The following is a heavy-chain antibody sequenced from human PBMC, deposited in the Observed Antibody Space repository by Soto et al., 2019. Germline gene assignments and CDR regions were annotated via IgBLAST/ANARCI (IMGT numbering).Heavy chain of an antibody. J-gene: IGHJ4*02. V-gene: IGHV3-23*01. Sequence: GGSLRLSCAASGFTFSSYAMSWVRQAPGKGLEWVSAISGSGGSTYYADSVKGRFTISRDNSKNTLYLQMNSLRAEDTAVYYCAIFSSTSSWDVASFDYWGQGTLVTVSS. D-gene: IGHD2-2*01. CDR1: GFTFSSYA. CDR3: AIFSSTSSWDVASFDY. CDR2: ISGSGGST.